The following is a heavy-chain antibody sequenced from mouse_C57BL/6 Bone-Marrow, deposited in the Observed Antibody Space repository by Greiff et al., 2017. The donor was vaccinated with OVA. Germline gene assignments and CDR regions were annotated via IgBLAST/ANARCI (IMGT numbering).Heavy chain of an antibody. Sequence: VKLVESGPGLVAPSQSLSITCTVSGFSLTSYAISWVRQPPGKGLEWLGVIWTGGGTNYNSALKSRMSISKDNSKSHVFLKMNSLQTDDTARYDCARHHYDYDGYYFDYWGQGTTLTVSS. CDR1: GFSLTSYA. J-gene: IGHJ2*01. D-gene: IGHD2-4*01. CDR2: IWTGGGT. V-gene: IGHV2-9-1*01. CDR3: ARHHYDYDGYYFDY.